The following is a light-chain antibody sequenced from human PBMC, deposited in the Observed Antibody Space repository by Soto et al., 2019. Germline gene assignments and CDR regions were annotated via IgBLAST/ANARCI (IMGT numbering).Light chain of an antibody. CDR1: QDISNS. Sequence: DMQMPQSPSSLPASVGDRVTIPCRASQDISNSLARFQQKPGKPPDFLIYAALTVQPALPSRFSGSGSGTEFTLTIPSLQPEDVATYDCQKYSRAPFSFGPGNKVVLK. V-gene: IGKV1-27*01. CDR2: AAL. CDR3: QKYSRAPFS. J-gene: IGKJ3*01.